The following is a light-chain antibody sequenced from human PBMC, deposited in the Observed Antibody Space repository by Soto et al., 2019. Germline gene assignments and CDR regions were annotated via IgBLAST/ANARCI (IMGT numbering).Light chain of an antibody. CDR3: QQRSNWPIT. J-gene: IGKJ5*01. V-gene: IGKV3-11*01. CDR2: DAS. CDR1: QSVSSY. Sequence: EIVLTQSPATLSLSPGERSTLSCRTSQSVSSYFAWYQQKPGRAPRLLIYDASNRATGIPARFIVSGSGTEFTLTSSSLEPEDFAVYYCQQRSNWPITFGQGTRLEIK.